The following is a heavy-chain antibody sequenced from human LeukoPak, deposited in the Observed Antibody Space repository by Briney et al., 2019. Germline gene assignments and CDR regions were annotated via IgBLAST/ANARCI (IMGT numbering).Heavy chain of an antibody. V-gene: IGHV1-46*01. CDR2: INPSGGST. Sequence: ASVKVSCKASGYTLTSYYMHWVRQAPGQGLEWMGIINPSGGSTSYAQKFQGRVTMTRNMSTSTVYMELSSLRSEDTAVYYCARGYSSSWPHYYFDYWGQGTLVTVSS. CDR1: GYTLTSYY. J-gene: IGHJ4*02. CDR3: ARGYSSSWPHYYFDY. D-gene: IGHD6-13*01.